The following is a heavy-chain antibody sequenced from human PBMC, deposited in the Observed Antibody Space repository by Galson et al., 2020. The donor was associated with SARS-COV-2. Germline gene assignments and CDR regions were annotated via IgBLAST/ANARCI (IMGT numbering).Heavy chain of an antibody. V-gene: IGHV3-21*01. CDR1: GFTFSSYS. CDR3: AREHSYYDSSGYYINGGLFGP. CDR2: ISSSNSYI. Sequence: KIGESLKISCAASGFTFSSYSMNWVRQAPGKGLEWVSSISSSNSYIYYADSVKGRFTISRDNAKNSLYLQMNSLRAEDTSVYYCAREHSYYDSSGYYINGGLFGPWGQGTLVTVSS. D-gene: IGHD3-22*01. J-gene: IGHJ5*02.